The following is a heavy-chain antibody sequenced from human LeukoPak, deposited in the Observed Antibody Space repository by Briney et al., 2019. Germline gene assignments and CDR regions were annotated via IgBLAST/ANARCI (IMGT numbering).Heavy chain of an antibody. V-gene: IGHV4-38-2*02. CDR3: TRGSIAYYYMDV. Sequence: PSETLSLTCTVSGYSISSGYYWGWIRQPPGKGLEWIGSIYHSGSTYYNPSLKSRVTISLDTSKNQFSLKLSSVTAADTAVYYCTRGSIAYYYMDVWGKGTTVTISS. D-gene: IGHD3-22*01. CDR2: IYHSGST. CDR1: GYSISSGYY. J-gene: IGHJ6*03.